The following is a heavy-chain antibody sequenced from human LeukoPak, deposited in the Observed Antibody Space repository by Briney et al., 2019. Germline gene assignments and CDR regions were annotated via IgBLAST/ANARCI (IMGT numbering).Heavy chain of an antibody. J-gene: IGHJ3*02. CDR3: ARVASGYDVFDI. D-gene: IGHD3-3*01. CDR1: GGSISSGSYY. V-gene: IGHV4-61*01. Sequence: SQTLSLTCTVSGGSISSGSYYWSWIRQPPGKGLEWIGYIYYSESTNYNPSLKSRVTISVDTSKNQFSLKLSSVTAADTAVFYCARVASGYDVFDIWGQGTMVTVSS. CDR2: IYYSEST.